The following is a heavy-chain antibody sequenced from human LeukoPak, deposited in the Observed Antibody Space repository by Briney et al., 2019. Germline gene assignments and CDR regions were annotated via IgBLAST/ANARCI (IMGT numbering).Heavy chain of an antibody. J-gene: IGHJ4*02. CDR3: ARDARVLWFGEPFDY. CDR1: EYAFTIYG. D-gene: IGHD3-10*01. V-gene: IGHV1-3*03. Sequence: ASVKVSCKASEYAFTIYGIHWVRQAPGQSLEWMGWITAGNGDTKYSQEFQGKLTITRDTSASTAYMELRSLRSEDMAVYYCARDARVLWFGEPFDYWGQGTLVTVSS. CDR2: ITAGNGDT.